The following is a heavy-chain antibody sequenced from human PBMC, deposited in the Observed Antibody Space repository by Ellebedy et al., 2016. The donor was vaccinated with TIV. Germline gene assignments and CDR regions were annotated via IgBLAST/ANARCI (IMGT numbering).Heavy chain of an antibody. J-gene: IGHJ4*02. CDR3: ARERDYYDSSGYLH. V-gene: IGHV5-10-1*01. D-gene: IGHD3-22*01. CDR1: GYSITNYW. CDR2: IDPSDSYT. Sequence: GESLKICCKGSGYSITNYWSGWVRQMRGKGLEWMGRIDPSDSYTNSSPSFQGHVTISADKSISTAYLQWSSLKASDTAMYYCARERDYYDSSGYLHWGQGTLVTVSS.